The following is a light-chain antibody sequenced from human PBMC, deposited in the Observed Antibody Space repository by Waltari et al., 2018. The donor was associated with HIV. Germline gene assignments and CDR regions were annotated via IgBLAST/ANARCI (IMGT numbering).Light chain of an antibody. CDR1: RTLLLSSDKRNY. CDR2: WAS. CDR3: QQYFRIPPT. Sequence: DIVMTQSPVSLPVSLAERATLHCTSSRTLLLSSDKRNYLAWYQQKTRQPPKLRMSWASTRESGVPDRVSGSGSGTDFTLPITRLQAEDVAVYRCQQYFRIPPTFGGGTKVEIK. J-gene: IGKJ4*01. V-gene: IGKV4-1*01.